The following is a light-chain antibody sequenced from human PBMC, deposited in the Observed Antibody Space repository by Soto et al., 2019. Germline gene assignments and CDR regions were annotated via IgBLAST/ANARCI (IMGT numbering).Light chain of an antibody. CDR3: SSYTSSVAHV. Sequence: QSVLTQPASVSGSPGQSITISCTGTSSDIGGYNSVSWYQQHPGKAPKLMIYEVGNRPSGISNRLSGSKSGNTASLTISGLQAEDEADYYCSSYTSSVAHVFGTGTKVTVL. CDR1: SSDIGGYNS. V-gene: IGLV2-14*01. J-gene: IGLJ1*01. CDR2: EVG.